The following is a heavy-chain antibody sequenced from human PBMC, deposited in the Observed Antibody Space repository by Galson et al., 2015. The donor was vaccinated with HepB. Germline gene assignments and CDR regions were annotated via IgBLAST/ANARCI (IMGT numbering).Heavy chain of an antibody. CDR2: IQQDGREK. CDR3: ASAVSFAYYYDSSGYYYFDY. Sequence: SLRLSCAASGFTFSNYWMTWFRQAPGKGLEWVANIQQDGREKYYVDSVRGRFTIFRDNAKNSLYLQMNSLRAEDTAVYYCASAVSFAYYYDSSGYYYFDYWGQGTLVTVSS. CDR1: GFTFSNYW. J-gene: IGHJ4*02. D-gene: IGHD3-22*01. V-gene: IGHV3-7*01.